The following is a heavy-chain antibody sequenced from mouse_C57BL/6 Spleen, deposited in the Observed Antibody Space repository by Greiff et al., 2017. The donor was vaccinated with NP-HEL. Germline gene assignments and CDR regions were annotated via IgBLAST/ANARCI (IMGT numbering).Heavy chain of an antibody. J-gene: IGHJ4*01. Sequence: QVQLQQPGAELVMPGASVKLSCKASGYTFTSYWMHWVKQRPGQGLEWIGEIDPSDSYTNYNQKFKGKFTLTVDKSSSTAYMQHSSLTSEDSAVYYCARVYYDENAMDYWGQGTSVTVSS. CDR1: GYTFTSYW. V-gene: IGHV1-69*01. D-gene: IGHD2-4*01. CDR3: ARVYYDENAMDY. CDR2: IDPSDSYT.